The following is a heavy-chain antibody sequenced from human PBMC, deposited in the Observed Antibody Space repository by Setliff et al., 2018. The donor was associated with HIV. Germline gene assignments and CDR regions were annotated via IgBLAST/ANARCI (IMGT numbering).Heavy chain of an antibody. J-gene: IGHJ4*02. Sequence: KTSETLSLTCTVSGGSISSNSYYWGWIRQPPGKGLEWIGFIYYSGSTYYYGGSTYYNPSLKSRVTISVDTSKNQFSLELRSVTAADTALYYCAPRHHKYGFLWGQGTLVTVSS. D-gene: IGHD3-10*01. CDR3: APRHHKYGFL. CDR2: IYYSGSTYYYGGST. V-gene: IGHV4-39*07. CDR1: GGSISSNSYY.